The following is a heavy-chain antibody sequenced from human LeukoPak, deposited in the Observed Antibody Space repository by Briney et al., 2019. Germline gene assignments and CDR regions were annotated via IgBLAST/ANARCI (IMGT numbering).Heavy chain of an antibody. CDR3: ARELSGTTSYYFDY. V-gene: IGHV3-48*03. D-gene: IGHD1-7*01. Sequence: GGSLRLSCAASGFTFSSYEMNWVRQAPGKGLEWVSYISTSGNTRYYADSVKGRFTISRDNAKNSLYLQVNSLRVEDTAVYYCARELSGTTSYYFDYWGQGTLVTVSS. J-gene: IGHJ4*02. CDR1: GFTFSSYE. CDR2: ISTSGNTR.